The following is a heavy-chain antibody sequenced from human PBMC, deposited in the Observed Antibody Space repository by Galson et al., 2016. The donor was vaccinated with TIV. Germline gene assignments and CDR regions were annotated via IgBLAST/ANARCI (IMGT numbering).Heavy chain of an antibody. CDR3: AKDISNWVGDSYGFNTFDI. V-gene: IGHV3-9*01. Sequence: SLRLSCAASGFTFDDYAMHWVRQAPGKGLEWVSSNSWSGETNAYGESVKGRFTISRDNAKNSLNLQMNSLKPEDTALYYCAKDISNWVGDSYGFNTFDIWGQGTPVTVS. J-gene: IGHJ3*02. CDR2: NSWSGETN. CDR1: GFTFDDYA. D-gene: IGHD5-18*01.